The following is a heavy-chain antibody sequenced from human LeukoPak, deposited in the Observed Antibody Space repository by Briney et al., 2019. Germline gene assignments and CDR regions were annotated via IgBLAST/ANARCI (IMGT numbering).Heavy chain of an antibody. D-gene: IGHD6-13*01. CDR3: TPLAAAGFNWFDP. Sequence: GGSLRLSCAASGFTFSNAWMNWVRQAPGKGLEWVGRIKSKTDGGATDCAAPVKGRFTISRDDSKNTLYLQMNSLKAEDTAVYYCTPLAAAGFNWFDPWGQGTLVTVSS. J-gene: IGHJ5*02. CDR2: IKSKTDGGAT. V-gene: IGHV3-15*07. CDR1: GFTFSNAW.